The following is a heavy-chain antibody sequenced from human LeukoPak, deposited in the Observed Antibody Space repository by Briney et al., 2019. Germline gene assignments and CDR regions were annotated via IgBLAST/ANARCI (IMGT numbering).Heavy chain of an antibody. Sequence: GGSLRLSCAASGFTFSSYEMNWVRQAPGKGLDWVSYISGRGATIYYADSVKGRFTISRDNAKNSLYLQMNSLRAEDTAVYYCARDGPFPYHYGMDVWGQGTTVTVSS. CDR3: ARDGPFPYHYGMDV. V-gene: IGHV3-48*03. CDR1: GFTFSSYE. CDR2: ISGRGATI. J-gene: IGHJ6*02.